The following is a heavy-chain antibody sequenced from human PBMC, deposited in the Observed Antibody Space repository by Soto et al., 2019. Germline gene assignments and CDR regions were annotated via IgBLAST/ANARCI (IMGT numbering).Heavy chain of an antibody. D-gene: IGHD3-3*01. V-gene: IGHV4-30-4*01. CDR3: ARDHLMTNDFWSGSRYNWFDP. CDR2: IYYSGST. Sequence: LSLTCTVSGGSISSGDYYWSWIRQPPGKGLEWIGYIYYSGSTYYNPSLKSRVTISVDTSKNQFSLKLSSVTAADTAVYYCARDHLMTNDFWSGSRYNWFDPWGQGTLVTVSS. CDR1: GGSISSGDYY. J-gene: IGHJ5*02.